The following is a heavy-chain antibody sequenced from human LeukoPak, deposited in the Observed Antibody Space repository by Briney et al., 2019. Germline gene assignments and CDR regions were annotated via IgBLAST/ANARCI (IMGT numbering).Heavy chain of an antibody. CDR1: GGSISSYY. Sequence: PSETLPLTCTVSGGSISSYYWSWIRQPPGKGLEWIGYIYYSGSTNYNPSLKSRVTISVDTSKNQFSLKLSSVTAADTALYYCARWESLRGSRTFDIWGQGTMVTVSS. CDR3: ARWESLRGSRTFDI. V-gene: IGHV4-59*01. D-gene: IGHD4-23*01. J-gene: IGHJ3*02. CDR2: IYYSGST.